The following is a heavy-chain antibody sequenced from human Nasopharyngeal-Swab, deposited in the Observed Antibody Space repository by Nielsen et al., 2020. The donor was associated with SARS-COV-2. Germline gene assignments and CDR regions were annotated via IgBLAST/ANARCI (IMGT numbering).Heavy chain of an antibody. V-gene: IGHV3-9*01. D-gene: IGHD4-23*01. Sequence: SLKISCAASGFAFDDYGMHWVRQVPGKGLEWVSAITWNSGSKDYADSLKGRFTISRDNAKNSLYLQMNSLRADDTALYYCVRDKGYGGSSGPFWFYGLDVWGQGTSLIVSS. CDR2: ITWNSGSK. J-gene: IGHJ6*02. CDR1: GFAFDDYG. CDR3: VRDKGYGGSSGPFWFYGLDV.